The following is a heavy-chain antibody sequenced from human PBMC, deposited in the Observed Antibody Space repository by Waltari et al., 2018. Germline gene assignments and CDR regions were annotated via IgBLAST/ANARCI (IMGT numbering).Heavy chain of an antibody. CDR1: GFPFSDHW. V-gene: IGHV3-7*01. D-gene: IGHD2-21*01. Sequence: EVPLVESGGGLVQPGGSLRLSCAAFGFPFSDHWVIWVRQAPGKGLGGVANIKKDGGEKYYVDSVKGRFTVSRDNAKNSLYLQMSSLRAEDTVVYYCARDRGYCGGDCYKNLDSWGQGTLVAVSS. CDR2: IKKDGGEK. J-gene: IGHJ4*02. CDR3: ARDRGYCGGDCYKNLDS.